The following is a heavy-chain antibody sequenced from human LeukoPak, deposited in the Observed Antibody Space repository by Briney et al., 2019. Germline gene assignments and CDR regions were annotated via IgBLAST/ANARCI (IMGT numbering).Heavy chain of an antibody. V-gene: IGHV4-59*11. Sequence: SETLSLTCTVSGGSMTTHHWNWIRQTPGKGLEWIGYVFDSGRTKENPSLKSRVTLSADTSKNQLSLRLSSVTAADTAVYYCTTIKRGNIFGYFDFWGQGILVTVSS. CDR3: TTIKRGNIFGYFDF. CDR2: VFDSGRT. CDR1: GGSMTTHH. D-gene: IGHD5-18*01. J-gene: IGHJ4*02.